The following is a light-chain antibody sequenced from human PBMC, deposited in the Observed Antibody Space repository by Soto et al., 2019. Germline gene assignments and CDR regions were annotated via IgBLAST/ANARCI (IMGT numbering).Light chain of an antibody. J-gene: IGKJ4*01. CDR2: AAF. Sequence: DIQLPPSPSSLSASVDDRLIITYRASQSISNHLNWYQQKPGKAPKLLIYAAFFLQSGVPSRFSGSASGTEFTLTISSLQPEDFATYYCQQVSGYPLSFAGRTKVDI. CDR3: QQVSGYPLS. CDR1: QSISNH. V-gene: IGKV1-17*01.